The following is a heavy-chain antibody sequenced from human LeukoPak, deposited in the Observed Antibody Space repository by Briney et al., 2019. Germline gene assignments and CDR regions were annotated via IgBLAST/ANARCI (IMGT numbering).Heavy chain of an antibody. CDR3: ARAYSSSWYED. Sequence: SETLSLTCAVYGGSFSGYYWSWIRQPPGKGLEWIGEINHSGSTNYNASLKSRVTISVDTSKNQFSLKLSSVTAADTAVYYCARAYSSSWYEDWGQGTLVTVSS. CDR1: GGSFSGYY. D-gene: IGHD6-13*01. V-gene: IGHV4-34*01. J-gene: IGHJ4*02. CDR2: INHSGST.